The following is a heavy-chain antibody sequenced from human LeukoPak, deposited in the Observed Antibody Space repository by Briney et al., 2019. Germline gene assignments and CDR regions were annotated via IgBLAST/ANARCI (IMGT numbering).Heavy chain of an antibody. CDR3: MGYGGNSF. CDR2: INNVGGT. CDR1: GFTVSNNH. J-gene: IGHJ4*02. Sequence: GGSLRLSCVASGFTVSNNHVSWVRQAPGKGLEWVSLINNVGGTYYADSVKGRFTISRDHSENTLYLQMNSLRAEDTALYYCMGYGGNSFWGQGTLVTVPS. D-gene: IGHD4-23*01. V-gene: IGHV3-66*01.